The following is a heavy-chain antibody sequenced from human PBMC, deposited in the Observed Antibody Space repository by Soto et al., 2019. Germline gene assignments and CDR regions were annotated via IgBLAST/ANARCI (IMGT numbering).Heavy chain of an antibody. Sequence: QVHLVQSGAELKKPGASVKISCKASGYLFTAYAMHWVRQAPGQGLEWMGWISGDNGYPKYSQKFRDRLTITRDTFASTVYMEMSSLRSEDSAVYYCARDPRQTSTWRNNFDNWGQGTPVTVSS. CDR2: ISGDNGYP. V-gene: IGHV1-3*01. D-gene: IGHD3-3*01. CDR3: ARDPRQTSTWRNNFDN. CDR1: GYLFTAYA. J-gene: IGHJ4*02.